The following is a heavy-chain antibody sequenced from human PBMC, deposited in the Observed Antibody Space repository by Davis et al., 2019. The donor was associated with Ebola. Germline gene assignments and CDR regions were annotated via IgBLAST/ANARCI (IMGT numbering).Heavy chain of an antibody. CDR3: ARGTTVIYYYGMDV. Sequence: SETLSLTCAVSGGSISSSNWWSWVRQPPGKGLEWIGEIYHSGSTNYNPSLKSRVTISVDKSKNQFSLKLNSVTPEDTAVYYCARGTTVIYYYGMDVWGQGTTVTVSS. D-gene: IGHD4-17*01. V-gene: IGHV4-4*02. J-gene: IGHJ6*02. CDR1: GGSISSSNW. CDR2: IYHSGST.